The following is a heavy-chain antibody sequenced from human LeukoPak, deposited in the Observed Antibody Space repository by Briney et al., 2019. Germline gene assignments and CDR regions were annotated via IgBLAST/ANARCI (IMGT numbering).Heavy chain of an antibody. V-gene: IGHV3-23*01. Sequence: PGGSMRLSCAASGFTFSSYAMSWVRQAPGKGLKSVSASSGSGGSTYYADSVKGRFTISRDNSKNTLYLQMNSLRAEDTAVYYCAQPLCSSTSCYPGRYFQHWGQGTLVTVSS. CDR3: AQPLCSSTSCYPGRYFQH. CDR2: SSGSGGST. D-gene: IGHD2-2*01. CDR1: GFTFSSYA. J-gene: IGHJ1*01.